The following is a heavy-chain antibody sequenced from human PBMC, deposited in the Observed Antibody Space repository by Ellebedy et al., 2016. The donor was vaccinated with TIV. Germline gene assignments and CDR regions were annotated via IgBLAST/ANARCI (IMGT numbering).Heavy chain of an antibody. CDR2: IYYSGST. CDR3: ARGGYYYDSSGYYLPFDY. J-gene: IGHJ4*02. D-gene: IGHD3-22*01. Sequence: MPSETLSLTCTVSGGSISSYYWSWIRQPPGKGLEWIGSIYYSGSTYYNPSLKSRVTISVDTSKNQFSLKLSSVTAADTAVYYCARGGYYYDSSGYYLPFDYWGQGTLVTVSS. V-gene: IGHV4-59*05. CDR1: GGSISSYY.